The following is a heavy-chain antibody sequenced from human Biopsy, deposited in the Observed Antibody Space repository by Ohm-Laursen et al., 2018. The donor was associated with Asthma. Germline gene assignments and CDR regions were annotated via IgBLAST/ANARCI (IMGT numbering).Heavy chain of an antibody. CDR2: IYYSGST. Sequence: SDTLSLTCTVSGGSVSSGSYYWSWIRQPPGKGLEWIGYIYYSGSTNYNPSLKSRVTISVDTSKNQFSLKLSSVTAADTAVYYCARVTRITIFGVGSIQDYWGQGTLVTVSS. CDR1: GGSVSSGSYY. D-gene: IGHD3-3*01. J-gene: IGHJ4*02. V-gene: IGHV4-61*01. CDR3: ARVTRITIFGVGSIQDY.